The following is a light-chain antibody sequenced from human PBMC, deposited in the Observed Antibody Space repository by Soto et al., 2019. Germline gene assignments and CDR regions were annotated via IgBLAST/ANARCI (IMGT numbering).Light chain of an antibody. CDR3: QTWATDIRGQ. CDR2: LNSDGSH. J-gene: IGLJ3*02. Sequence: QSVLTQSPSASASLGASVKLTCTLSSGRNNYAIAWHQQQPGKGPRYLMKLNSDGSHIRGDDIPDRFSGFSSGAERYLTISNRQSEDEADYYCQTWATDIRGQFGGGTKVTVL. V-gene: IGLV4-69*01. CDR1: SGRNNYA.